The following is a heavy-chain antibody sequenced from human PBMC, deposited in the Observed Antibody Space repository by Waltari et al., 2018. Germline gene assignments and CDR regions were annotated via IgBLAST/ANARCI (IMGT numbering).Heavy chain of an antibody. CDR1: GFTFSSYS. CDR2: IKQDGSEK. V-gene: IGHV3-7*01. Sequence: EVQLVESGGGLVQPGGSLRLSCAASGFTFSSYSMSWVRQAPGKGLEWVANIKQDGSEKYYVDSVKGRFTISRDNAKNSLYLQMNSLRAEDTAVYYCASTFGVVTNWFDPWGQGTLVTVSS. J-gene: IGHJ5*02. CDR3: ASTFGVVTNWFDP. D-gene: IGHD3-3*01.